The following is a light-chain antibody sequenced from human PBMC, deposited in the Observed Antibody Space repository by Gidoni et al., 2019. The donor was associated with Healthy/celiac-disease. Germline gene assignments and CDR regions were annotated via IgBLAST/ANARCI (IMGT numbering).Light chain of an antibody. Sequence: QSALTQPASGPGSPGQSITLSCTGTSSDVGSYNLVSWYQQHPGKAPKLMIYEGSKRPSGVSNRFSGSKSGNTASLTISGLQAEDEDDYYCCSYAGRRFGGGTKLTVL. CDR1: SSDVGSYNL. CDR2: EGS. J-gene: IGLJ2*01. CDR3: CSYAGRR. V-gene: IGLV2-23*01.